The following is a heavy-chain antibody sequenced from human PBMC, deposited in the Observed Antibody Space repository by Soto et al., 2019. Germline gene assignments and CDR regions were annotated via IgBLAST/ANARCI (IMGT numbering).Heavy chain of an antibody. CDR1: GGSISSYY. D-gene: IGHD3-3*01. J-gene: IGHJ4*02. CDR2: THYSGST. V-gene: IGHV4-59*01. Sequence: PSETLSLTCTVSGGSISSYYWSWIRQPPGKGLEWIGYTHYSGSTNQNPSLKSRVTISLDTSKNQFSLKLTSVTAADTAVYYCAKEDGYWSGYNVWGQGTLVTVS. CDR3: AKEDGYWSGYNV.